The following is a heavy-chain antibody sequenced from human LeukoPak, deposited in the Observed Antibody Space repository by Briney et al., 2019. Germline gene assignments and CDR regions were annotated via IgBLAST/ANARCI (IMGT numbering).Heavy chain of an antibody. Sequence: PGGSLRLSCAASGFTVSSNYMSWVRPAPGKGLGWVSVIFSGGTTYYADSVKGRFTISRHNSENTLYLQMNSLRGEDTAVYYCARGVLGYSYGFDYWGQGTLVTVSS. CDR2: IFSGGTT. V-gene: IGHV3-53*04. CDR3: ARGVLGYSYGFDY. CDR1: GFTVSSNY. J-gene: IGHJ4*02. D-gene: IGHD5-18*01.